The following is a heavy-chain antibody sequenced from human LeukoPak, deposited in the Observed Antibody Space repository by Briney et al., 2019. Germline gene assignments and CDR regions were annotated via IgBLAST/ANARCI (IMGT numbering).Heavy chain of an antibody. D-gene: IGHD6-13*01. J-gene: IGHJ4*02. CDR3: ARARHPGAAGPWGLDY. Sequence: SETLSLTCTVSGGSISSSSYYWGWIRQPPGKGLEWIGSIYYSGSTYYNPSLKSRVTISVDTSKNQFSLKLSSVTATDTAVYYCARARHPGAAGPWGLDYWGQGTLVTVSS. CDR1: GGSISSSSYY. CDR2: IYYSGST. V-gene: IGHV4-39*07.